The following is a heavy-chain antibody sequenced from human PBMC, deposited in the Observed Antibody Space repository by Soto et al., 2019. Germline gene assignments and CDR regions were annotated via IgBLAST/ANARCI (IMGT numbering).Heavy chain of an antibody. D-gene: IGHD3-16*02. Sequence: QVQLQESGPGLVKPSQTLSLTCTVSGGSISSGDYYWSWIRQPPGKGLEWIGYIYYSGSTYYNPSLKSRVTISVDTSKNQFSLKLSSVTAAGTAVYYCAARIYDYVWGSYRSAPDYWGQGTLVTVSS. V-gene: IGHV4-30-4*01. CDR1: GGSISSGDYY. J-gene: IGHJ4*02. CDR2: IYYSGST. CDR3: AARIYDYVWGSYRSAPDY.